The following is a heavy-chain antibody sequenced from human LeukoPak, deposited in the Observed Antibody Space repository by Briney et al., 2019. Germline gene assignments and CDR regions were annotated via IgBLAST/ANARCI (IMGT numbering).Heavy chain of an antibody. D-gene: IGHD3-10*01. CDR1: GYTFTNNY. CDR2: INPSDGGT. CDR3: ARHGMVRGVIGYYYMDV. V-gene: IGHV1-46*01. Sequence: ASVKVSCKASGYTFTNNYMHWVRQAPGQGLEWMGIINPSDGGTNYAQKFQGRVTLTRDMSTSTVYMELSSLRSEDTAVYYCARHGMVRGVIGYYYMDVWGKGTTVTVSS. J-gene: IGHJ6*03.